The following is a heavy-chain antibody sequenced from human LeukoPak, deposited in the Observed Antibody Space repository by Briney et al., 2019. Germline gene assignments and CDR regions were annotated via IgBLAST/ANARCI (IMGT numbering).Heavy chain of an antibody. J-gene: IGHJ6*02. V-gene: IGHV3-11*01. Sequence: GGSLRLSCAASGFTFSDYYMSWIRQAPGKGLEWVSYISSSGSTIYYADSVKGRFTISRDNAENSLYLQMNSLRAEDTAVYYCARDPNYDFWSGYYVGMDVWGQGTTVTVSS. CDR2: ISSSGSTI. D-gene: IGHD3-3*01. CDR3: ARDPNYDFWSGYYVGMDV. CDR1: GFTFSDYY.